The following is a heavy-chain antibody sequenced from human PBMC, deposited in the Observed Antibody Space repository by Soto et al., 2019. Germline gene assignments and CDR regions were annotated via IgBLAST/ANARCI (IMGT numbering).Heavy chain of an antibody. J-gene: IGHJ4*02. D-gene: IGHD6-25*01. CDR1: GGTFSSYA. CDR3: SAAFTRRPFDY. V-gene: IGHV1-69*06. CDR2: IIPIFGTA. Sequence: QVQLVQSGAEVKKPGSSVKVSCKASGGTFSSYAISWVQQAPGQGLEWMGGIIPIFGTANYAQKFQGRVTITADKSTSTAYMELSSLRSEDTAVYYCSAAFTRRPFDYWGQGTLVTVSS.